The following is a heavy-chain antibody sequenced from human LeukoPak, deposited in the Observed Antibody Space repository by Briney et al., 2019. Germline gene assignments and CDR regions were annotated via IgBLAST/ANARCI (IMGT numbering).Heavy chain of an antibody. CDR3: AKGGSSSWDYFDY. J-gene: IGHJ4*02. Sequence: LPGGSLRLSCAASGFTFTNFDMVWVRQAPGKGLEWVSGISNGGDRAYYADSVKGRFTISRDNSKNTLYLQMSSLRAEDTAVYYCAKGGSSSWDYFDYWGQGTLVTVSS. CDR2: ISNGGDRA. CDR1: GFTFTNFD. V-gene: IGHV3-23*01. D-gene: IGHD6-13*01.